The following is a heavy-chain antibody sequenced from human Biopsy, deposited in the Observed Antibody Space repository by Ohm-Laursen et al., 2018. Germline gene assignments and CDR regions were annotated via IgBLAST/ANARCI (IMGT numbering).Heavy chain of an antibody. CDR3: ARGPHSGSHSCFDY. CDR2: IIPMFGTA. CDR1: GGTFINYA. Sequence: SSVKVSCNASGGTFINYAISWVRQAPGQGLEWMGGIIPMFGTANYAQMFQGRVTISADESTSTSYMELSSLTTEETAIYYCARGPHSGSHSCFDYWGRGTLVTVSS. J-gene: IGHJ4*02. V-gene: IGHV1-69*01. D-gene: IGHD1-26*01.